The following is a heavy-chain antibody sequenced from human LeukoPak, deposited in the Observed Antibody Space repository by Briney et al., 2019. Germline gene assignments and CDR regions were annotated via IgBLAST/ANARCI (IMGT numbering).Heavy chain of an antibody. D-gene: IGHD3-22*01. J-gene: IGHJ1*01. V-gene: IGHV4-38-2*02. CDR1: GHSIINSFY. CDR2: IYHTGAT. Sequence: PSETLSLTCTVSGHSIINSFYWGWIRQPPGKGLEWIGSIYHTGATYYNPSLKSRVTISLDTSKNQFSLKLNSVTAADTAVYYCARTADSSGFSPFQHWGQGTLVTVSS. CDR3: ARTADSSGFSPFQH.